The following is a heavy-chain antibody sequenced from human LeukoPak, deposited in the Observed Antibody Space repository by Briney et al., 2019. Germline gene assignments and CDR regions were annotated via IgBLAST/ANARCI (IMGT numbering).Heavy chain of an antibody. Sequence: GGSLRLSCAASGFRVSNYAMSWVRLAPGKGLEWVSGVRGSEDSTYYADSVKGRFTVSRDTSRITLYLQMDSLRAEDTAVYYCAKDGYCTTVTCYGWLDYWGLGTLVTVSS. V-gene: IGHV3-23*01. CDR3: AKDGYCTTVTCYGWLDY. CDR1: GFRVSNYA. D-gene: IGHD2-8*01. J-gene: IGHJ4*02. CDR2: VRGSEDST.